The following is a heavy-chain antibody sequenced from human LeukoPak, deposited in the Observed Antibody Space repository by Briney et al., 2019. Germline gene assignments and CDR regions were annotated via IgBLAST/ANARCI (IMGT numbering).Heavy chain of an antibody. CDR1: GFTFSSYS. Sequence: GGSLRLSCAASGFTFSSYSMNWVRQAPGKGLEWVSSISSSSYIYYADSVEGRFTISRDNAKNSLYLQMNSLRAEDTAVYYCARDGVSSTAQYYYYYMDVWGKGTTVTVSS. D-gene: IGHD2-2*01. CDR2: ISSSSYI. CDR3: ARDGVSSTAQYYYYYMDV. V-gene: IGHV3-21*01. J-gene: IGHJ6*03.